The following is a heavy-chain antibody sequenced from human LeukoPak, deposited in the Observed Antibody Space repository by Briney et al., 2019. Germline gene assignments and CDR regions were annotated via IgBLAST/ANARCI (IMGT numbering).Heavy chain of an antibody. CDR1: GFTFSSYS. CDR3: ARDDPIVVVVAATQVEPNGMDV. D-gene: IGHD2-15*01. J-gene: IGHJ6*02. V-gene: IGHV3-48*02. CDR2: ISSSSSTI. Sequence: GGSLRLSCAASGFTFSSYSMNWVRQAPGKGLEWVSYISSSSSTIYYADSVKGRFTISRDNAKNSLYLQMNSLRDEDTAVYYCARDDPIVVVVAATQVEPNGMDVWGQGTTVTVSS.